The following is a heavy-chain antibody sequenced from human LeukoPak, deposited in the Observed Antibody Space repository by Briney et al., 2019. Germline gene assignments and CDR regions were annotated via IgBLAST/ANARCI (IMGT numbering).Heavy chain of an antibody. CDR2: IKQDGSEK. D-gene: IGHD3-10*01. Sequence: PGGSLRLSCAASGFTFSSYGMSWVRQAPGKGLEWVTNIKQDGSEKYYVDSVKGRSTISRDNAKNSLYLQMNSLRAEDTAVYYCAMGRAGYPKCSDYWGPPTLVS. V-gene: IGHV3-7*01. J-gene: IGHJ4*02. CDR3: AMGRAGYPKCSDY. CDR1: GFTFSSYG.